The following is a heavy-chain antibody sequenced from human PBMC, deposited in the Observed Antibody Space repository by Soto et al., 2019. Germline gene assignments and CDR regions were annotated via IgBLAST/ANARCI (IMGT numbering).Heavy chain of an antibody. Sequence: EVQLVESGGGLVQPGRSLRLSCAASGFTFEDHAMHWVRQAPGKGLEWVSGISWNSGSIGYVDSVKGRFTISRDNARNSLYLQMNSLRAEDAALYYCAKDKVGATSGIYYAMDVWAQGTTVTVSS. CDR2: ISWNSGSI. CDR3: AKDKVGATSGIYYAMDV. CDR1: GFTFEDHA. J-gene: IGHJ6*02. D-gene: IGHD1-26*01. V-gene: IGHV3-9*01.